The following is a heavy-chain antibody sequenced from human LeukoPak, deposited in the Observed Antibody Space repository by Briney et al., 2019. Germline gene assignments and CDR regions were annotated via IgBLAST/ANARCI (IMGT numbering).Heavy chain of an antibody. J-gene: IGHJ4*02. CDR3: AKSGTTSSWSPRVKTYFDY. Sequence: GGSLRLSCAASGFTFSSYGMQWVRQAPGKGLEWVAVISSDGSNKYYADSVKGRFTISRDISKSMIYLQMNSLRAEDTAVYYCAKSGTTSSWSPRVKTYFDYWGQGTLVTVSS. V-gene: IGHV3-33*05. CDR1: GFTFSSYG. D-gene: IGHD6-13*01. CDR2: ISSDGSNK.